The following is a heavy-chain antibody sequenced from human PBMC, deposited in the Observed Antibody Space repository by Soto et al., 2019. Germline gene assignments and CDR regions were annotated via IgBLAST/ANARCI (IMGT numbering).Heavy chain of an antibody. CDR1: GGSISSYY. Sequence: PSETLSLTCTVSGGSISSYYWSWIRQPPGKGLEWIGYIYYSGSTNYNPSLKSRVTISVDTSKNQFSLKLSSVTAADTAVYYCARLYGSGSYSNWFDPWGQGTLVTVSS. CDR3: ARLYGSGSYSNWFDP. V-gene: IGHV4-59*01. D-gene: IGHD3-10*01. J-gene: IGHJ5*02. CDR2: IYYSGST.